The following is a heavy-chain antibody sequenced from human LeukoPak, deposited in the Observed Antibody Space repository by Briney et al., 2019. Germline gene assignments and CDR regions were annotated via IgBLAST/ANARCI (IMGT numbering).Heavy chain of an antibody. CDR1: GFTFSSYW. V-gene: IGHV3-7*01. D-gene: IGHD1-26*01. Sequence: GGSLRLSCAASGFTFSSYWMSWVRQAPGKGLEWVANMKPDGSEIFYVDSVKGRFTISRDNAMNTLYLQMNSLRAEDSAVYYCAKVAEVGATGYYYYMDVWGKGTTVTISS. J-gene: IGHJ6*03. CDR2: MKPDGSEI. CDR3: AKVAEVGATGYYYYMDV.